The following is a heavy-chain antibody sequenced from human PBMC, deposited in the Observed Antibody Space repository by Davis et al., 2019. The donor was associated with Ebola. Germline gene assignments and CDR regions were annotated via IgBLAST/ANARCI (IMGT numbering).Heavy chain of an antibody. J-gene: IGHJ4*02. CDR2: MNPNSGGT. V-gene: IGHV1-2*02. D-gene: IGHD3-22*01. CDR3: ARVRVGAYYYDSSGYYGPFDY. CDR1: GYTFTGYY. Sequence: ASVKVSCKASGYTFTGYYIHWVRQAPGQGLEWMGWMNPNSGGTNYAQKFQGRVTMTRDTSISTAYMELSRLRSDDTAVYYCARVRVGAYYYDSSGYYGPFDYWGQGTLVTVSS.